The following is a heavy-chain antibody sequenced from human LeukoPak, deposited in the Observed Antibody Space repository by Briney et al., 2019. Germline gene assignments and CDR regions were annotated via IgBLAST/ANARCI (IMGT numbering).Heavy chain of an antibody. J-gene: IGHJ4*02. CDR2: IIIIISYI. D-gene: IGHD3-10*01. CDR3: ARDLWFGETLDY. Sequence: FTFXXXSXXXVRPAPXKGRXXCSSIIIIISYIYYADSVKGGFTISRDNAKNSLYLQMNSLRAEDTAVYYCARDLWFGETLDYWGQGTLVTVSS. V-gene: IGHV3-21*01. CDR1: FTFXXXS.